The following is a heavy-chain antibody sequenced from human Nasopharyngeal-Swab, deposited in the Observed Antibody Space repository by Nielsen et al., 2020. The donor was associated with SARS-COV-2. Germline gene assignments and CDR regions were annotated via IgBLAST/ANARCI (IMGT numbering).Heavy chain of an antibody. D-gene: IGHD6-19*01. J-gene: IGHJ3*02. V-gene: IGHV3-74*01. CDR1: GFTFSSYW. Sequence: GESLKISCAASGFTFSSYWMHWVRQAPGKGLVWVSRINSDGSSTSYADSAKGRFTISRDNAKNTLYLQMNSLRAEDTAVYYCVFLAGAFDIWGQGTMVTVSS. CDR2: INSDGSST. CDR3: VFLAGAFDI.